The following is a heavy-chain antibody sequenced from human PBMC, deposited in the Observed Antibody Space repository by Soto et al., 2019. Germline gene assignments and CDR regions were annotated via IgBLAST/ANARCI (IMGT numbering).Heavy chain of an antibody. CDR2: IHDSGST. Sequence: QVQLQESGPGLVQPSQTLSLTCTVSGGSIGSGGYYWSWIRQHPGKGLEWIGYIHDSGSTFYNPSLTIRVTISLDTSKTQFSLKLTSVTAADTAVYYCARVSSGWAVDYWGQGTLVTVSS. J-gene: IGHJ4*02. V-gene: IGHV4-31*03. CDR3: ARVSSGWAVDY. CDR1: GGSIGSGGYY. D-gene: IGHD6-19*01.